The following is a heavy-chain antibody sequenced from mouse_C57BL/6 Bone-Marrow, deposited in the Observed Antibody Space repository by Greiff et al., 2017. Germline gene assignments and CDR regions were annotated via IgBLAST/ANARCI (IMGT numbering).Heavy chain of an antibody. V-gene: IGHV1-82*01. CDR3: EIYYGIYAMDY. J-gene: IGHJ4*01. Sequence: QVQLQQSGPELVKPGASVKISCKASGYAFSSSWMNWVKQRPGKGLEWIGRIYPGDGDTNYNGKFKGKATLTADKSSSTAYMQLSSLTSEDSAVYFCEIYYGIYAMDYWGQGTSVTVSS. CDR1: GYAFSSSW. D-gene: IGHD2-1*01. CDR2: IYPGDGDT.